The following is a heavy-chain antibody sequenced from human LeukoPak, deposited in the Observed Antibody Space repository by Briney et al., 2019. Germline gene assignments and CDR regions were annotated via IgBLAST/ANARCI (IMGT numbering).Heavy chain of an antibody. D-gene: IGHD3-16*02. J-gene: IGHJ4*02. V-gene: IGHV3-30*04. CDR3: ARDLYDYVWGSYRYTRAVDY. Sequence: PGGSLRLSCAASGFTFSSYAMHWVRQAPGKGLEWVAVISYDGSNKYYADSVKGRFTISRDNSKNTLYLQMNSLRAEDTAVYYCARDLYDYVWGSYRYTRAVDYWGQGTLVTVSS. CDR2: ISYDGSNK. CDR1: GFTFSSYA.